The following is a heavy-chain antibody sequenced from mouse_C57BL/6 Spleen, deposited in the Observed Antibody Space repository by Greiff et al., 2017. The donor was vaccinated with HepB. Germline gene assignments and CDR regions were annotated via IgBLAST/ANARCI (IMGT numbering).Heavy chain of an antibody. Sequence: HLQQSVAELARPGASVKMSCKASGYTFTSYTMHWVKQRPGQGLEWIGYINPSSGYTKYNQKFKDKATLTADKSSSTAYMQLSSLTSEDSAVYYCARGGYLDAMHYWGQGTSVTVSS. J-gene: IGHJ4*01. V-gene: IGHV1-4*01. CDR3: ARGGYLDAMHY. CDR2: INPSSGYT. CDR1: GYTFTSYT. D-gene: IGHD3-1*01.